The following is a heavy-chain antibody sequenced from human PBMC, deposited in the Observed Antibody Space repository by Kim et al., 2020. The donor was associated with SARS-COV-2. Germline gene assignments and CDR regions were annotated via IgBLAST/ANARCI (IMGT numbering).Heavy chain of an antibody. CDR3: AKAYYGSGSNYNANDY. CDR1: GFTFSNYA. CDR2: ISGSGGST. V-gene: IGHV3-23*01. Sequence: GGSLRLSCAASGFTFSNYAMTWVRRAPGKGLEWVSGISGSGGSTYYADSVKGRFSISRDNSKKTQYLQMSSLRAEDTAVYYCAKAYYGSGSNYNANDYWG. J-gene: IGHJ4*01. D-gene: IGHD3-10*01.